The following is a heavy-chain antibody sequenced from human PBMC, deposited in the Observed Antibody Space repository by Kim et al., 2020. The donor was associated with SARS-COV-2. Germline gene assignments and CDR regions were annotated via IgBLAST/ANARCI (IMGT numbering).Heavy chain of an antibody. CDR2: ISGSGGST. J-gene: IGHJ6*02. Sequence: GGSLRLSCAASGFTFSSYAMSWVRQAPGKGLEWVSAISGSGGSTYYADSVKGRFTNSRDNSKKPLYLQMNSLRAEDTAVYYCAKGRQLLYTYYYYGMDVWGQGTTVTVSS. CDR3: AKGRQLLYTYYYYGMDV. CDR1: GFTFSSYA. D-gene: IGHD2-2*02. V-gene: IGHV3-23*01.